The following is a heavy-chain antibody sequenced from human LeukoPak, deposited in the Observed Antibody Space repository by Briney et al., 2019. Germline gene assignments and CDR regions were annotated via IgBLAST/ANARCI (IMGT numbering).Heavy chain of an antibody. D-gene: IGHD3-16*01. CDR2: MDYSGST. CDR3: ARDRGSKGGFDY. CDR1: GGSISSYY. Sequence: PSETLSLTCTVSGGSISSYYWSWIRQPPGKGLEWIGYMDYSGSTNYNPSLKSRVTISADRSKNQLSLKVTSVTAADTAVYYCARDRGSKGGFDYWGQGTLVTVSS. J-gene: IGHJ4*02. V-gene: IGHV4-59*01.